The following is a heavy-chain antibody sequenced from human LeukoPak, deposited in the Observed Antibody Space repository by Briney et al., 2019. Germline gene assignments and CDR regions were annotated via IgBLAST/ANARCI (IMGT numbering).Heavy chain of an antibody. Sequence: PGRSLRLSCAASGFTFSSYGMHWVRQAPGKGLEWVAVISYDGSNKYYADSVKGRFTISRDNSKNTLYLQMNSLRAEDTAVYYCAKDPNYYGSGSYYMDYWGQGTLVTVSS. CDR1: GFTFSSYG. D-gene: IGHD3-10*01. V-gene: IGHV3-30*18. J-gene: IGHJ4*02. CDR2: ISYDGSNK. CDR3: AKDPNYYGSGSYYMDY.